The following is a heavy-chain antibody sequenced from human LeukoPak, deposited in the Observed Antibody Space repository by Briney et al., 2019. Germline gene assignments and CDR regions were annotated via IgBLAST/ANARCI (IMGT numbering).Heavy chain of an antibody. CDR1: GFSFPYG. CDR3: AKDRTGTTGADWFDP. J-gene: IGHJ5*02. Sequence: GGSLRLSCEASGFSFPYGMSWVRQAPGKGLEWVSGITNSGENTYYADSVKGRFTISRDDSKNTLFLEMNSLRVEDTAVYYCAKDRTGTTGADWFDPWGQGTLVTVSS. D-gene: IGHD1-1*01. CDR2: ITNSGENT. V-gene: IGHV3-23*01.